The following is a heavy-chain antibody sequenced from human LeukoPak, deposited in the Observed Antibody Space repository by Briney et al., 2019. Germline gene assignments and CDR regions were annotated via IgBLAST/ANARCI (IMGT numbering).Heavy chain of an antibody. Sequence: GGSLRLSCAASGFIFSSYAMHWVRQAPGKGLEWVAVISYDGSNKYYADSVKGRFTISRDNSKNTLYLQMNSLRAEDTAVYYCAQGFTGYSYARPDYWGQGTLVTVSS. CDR2: ISYDGSNK. D-gene: IGHD5-18*01. CDR3: AQGFTGYSYARPDY. CDR1: GFIFSSYA. V-gene: IGHV3-30*04. J-gene: IGHJ4*02.